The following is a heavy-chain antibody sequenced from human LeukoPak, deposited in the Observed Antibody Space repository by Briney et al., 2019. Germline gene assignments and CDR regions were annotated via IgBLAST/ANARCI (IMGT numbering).Heavy chain of an antibody. CDR3: ARVGGSSWYGGYYYGMDV. CDR2: INHSGST. Sequence: SETLSLTCAVYGGSFSGYYWSWIRQPPGKGLEWIGEINHSGSTNYNPSLKSRVTISVDTSNNQFSLKLSSVTAADTAVYYCARVGGSSWYGGYYYGMDVWGQGTTVTVSS. J-gene: IGHJ6*02. CDR1: GGSFSGYY. V-gene: IGHV4-34*01. D-gene: IGHD6-13*01.